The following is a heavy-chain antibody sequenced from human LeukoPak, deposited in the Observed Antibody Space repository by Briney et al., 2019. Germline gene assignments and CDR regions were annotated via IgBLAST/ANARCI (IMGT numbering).Heavy chain of an antibody. V-gene: IGHV4-4*07. CDR3: ARDRYYYDSSGYRWFDP. D-gene: IGHD3-22*01. CDR1: GGFISTYY. CDR2: IYTSGST. Sequence: SETLSLTCTVSGGFISTYYWSWIRQPAGKGLEWIGRIYTSGSTSYNPSLKSRVTMSVDTSKNQFSLKLSSVTAADTAVYYCARDRYYYDSSGYRWFDPWGQGTLVTVSS. J-gene: IGHJ5*02.